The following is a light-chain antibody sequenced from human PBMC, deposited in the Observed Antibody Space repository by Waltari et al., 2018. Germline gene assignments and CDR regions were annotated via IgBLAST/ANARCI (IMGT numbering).Light chain of an antibody. CDR2: GAS. V-gene: IGKV3-20*01. J-gene: IGKJ1*01. Sequence: EIVLTQSPGTLSLSPGERATLSCRASQSVCRTLAWYQQRPGKAPRLLISGASSRAANIPDRFAGSGSGTDFSLTINRLEPEDFAVYYCQHYLRLPVSFGQGTKVEIK. CDR1: QSVCRT. CDR3: QHYLRLPVS.